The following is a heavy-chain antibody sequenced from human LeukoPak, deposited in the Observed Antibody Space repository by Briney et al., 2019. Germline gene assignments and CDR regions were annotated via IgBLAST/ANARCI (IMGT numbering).Heavy chain of an antibody. CDR2: IKQDGSEK. V-gene: IGHV3-7*01. J-gene: IGHJ5*02. CDR3: ARDDCSSISCYHNWFDP. Sequence: SGGSLLISCAASGLTFSSDWMRWLRQAPGMELEWVANIKQDGSEKYYVDSVKGRFTISRDNAKNSLYLQMNSLRAEDTAVYYCARDDCSSISCYHNWFDPWGQGTLVTVSS. D-gene: IGHD2-2*01. CDR1: GLTFSSDW.